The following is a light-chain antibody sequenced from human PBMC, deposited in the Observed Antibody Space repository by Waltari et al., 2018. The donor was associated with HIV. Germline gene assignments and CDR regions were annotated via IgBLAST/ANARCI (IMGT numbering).Light chain of an antibody. Sequence: QSALTQPASVSGSPGQSITISCTGTSNDVGGYNYVPWYQQHPGKAPKLMIYDVTTRPSGVSDRFSGSKSSNTASLTISGLQAEDEADYYCSSYTKTLYVIFGGGTKLTVL. CDR1: SNDVGGYNY. CDR2: DVT. V-gene: IGLV2-14*03. CDR3: SSYTKTLYVI. J-gene: IGLJ2*01.